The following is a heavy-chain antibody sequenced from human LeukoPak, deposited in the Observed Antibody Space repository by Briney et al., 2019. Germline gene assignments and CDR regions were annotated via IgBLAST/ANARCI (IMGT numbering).Heavy chain of an antibody. CDR1: GFTFSSYS. V-gene: IGHV3-48*01. J-gene: IGHJ5*02. CDR3: VRDRSGSYMYNWFDP. Sequence: GGSLRLSCAASGFTFSSYSMNWVRQAPGKGLEWVSYISSSSFTIYYADSVKGRFTISRDNAKNSLYLQMNSLRAEDTAVYYCVRDRSGSYMYNWFDPWGQGTLVTVSS. CDR2: ISSSSFTI. D-gene: IGHD1-26*01.